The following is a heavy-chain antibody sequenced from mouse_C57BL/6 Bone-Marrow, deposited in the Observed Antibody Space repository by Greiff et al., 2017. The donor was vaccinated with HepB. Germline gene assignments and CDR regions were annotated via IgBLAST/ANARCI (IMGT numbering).Heavy chain of an antibody. J-gene: IGHJ3*01. CDR1: GYSFTGYY. V-gene: IGHV1-42*01. CDR2: INPSTGGT. CDR3: ARNWDFAY. D-gene: IGHD4-1*01. Sequence: VQLQQSGPELLKPGASVKISCKASGYSFTGYYMNWVKQSPEKSLEWIGEINPSTGGTTYNQKFKAKATLTVDKSSSTAYMQLKSLTSEDSAVYYCARNWDFAYWGQGTLVTVSA.